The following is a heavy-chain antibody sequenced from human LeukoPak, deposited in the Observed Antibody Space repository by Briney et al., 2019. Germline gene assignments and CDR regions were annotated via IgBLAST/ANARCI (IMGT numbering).Heavy chain of an antibody. CDR3: ARVQYYNGSWFDP. D-gene: IGHD3-10*01. J-gene: IGHJ5*02. CDR1: GGSISSYY. Sequence: SETLSLTCTVSGGSISSYYWSWIRQPPGKGLEWIGYIYYSGSTNYNPSLKSRVTISVDTSKNQFSLKLSSVTAADTAVYYCARVQYYNGSWFDPWGQGTLVTVSS. V-gene: IGHV4-59*01. CDR2: IYYSGST.